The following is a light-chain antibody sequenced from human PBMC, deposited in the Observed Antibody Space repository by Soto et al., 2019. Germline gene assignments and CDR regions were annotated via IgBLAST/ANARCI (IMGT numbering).Light chain of an antibody. V-gene: IGLV2-14*03. CDR1: SSDVGGYKY. Sequence: QSVLTQPASVSGSPGQSITISCTGTSSDVGGYKYVSWYQQHPGKAPKLMIYDVSNRPSGVSNRFSGSKSGNTASLTISGLQSEDEDDYYCSSYTSSSSYVFGSGPNVTVL. J-gene: IGLJ1*01. CDR2: DVS. CDR3: SSYTSSSSYV.